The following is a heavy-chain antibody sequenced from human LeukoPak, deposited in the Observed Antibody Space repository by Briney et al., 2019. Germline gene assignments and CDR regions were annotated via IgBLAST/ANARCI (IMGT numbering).Heavy chain of an antibody. Sequence: SETLSLTCTLSGGSISSSSYYWGWIRQPPGKGLEWIGSIYYSGTTYYNPSLKSRVTISVDTSKNQFSLKLSSVTAADTAVYYCARGLERHGDDAFDIWGQGTMVAVSS. CDR2: IYYSGTT. D-gene: IGHD1-1*01. J-gene: IGHJ3*02. V-gene: IGHV4-39*01. CDR3: ARGLERHGDDAFDI. CDR1: GGSISSSSYY.